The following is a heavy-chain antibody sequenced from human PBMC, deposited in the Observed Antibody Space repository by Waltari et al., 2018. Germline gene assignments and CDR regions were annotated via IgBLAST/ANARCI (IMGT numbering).Heavy chain of an antibody. CDR1: GYTFTGYY. CDR2: INPNRGGT. V-gene: IGHV1-2*02. Sequence: QVQLVQSGAEVKKPGASVKVSCKASGYTFTGYYMHWVRQAPGQGLEWMGWINPNRGGTNYAQKFQGRVTMTRDTSISTAYMELSRLRSDDTAVYYCAREGYYDSRGLGYWGQGTLVTVSS. CDR3: AREGYYDSRGLGY. D-gene: IGHD3-22*01. J-gene: IGHJ4*02.